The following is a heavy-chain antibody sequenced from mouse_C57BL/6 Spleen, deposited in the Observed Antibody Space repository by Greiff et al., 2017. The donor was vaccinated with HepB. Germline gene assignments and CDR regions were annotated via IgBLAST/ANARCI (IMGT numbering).Heavy chain of an antibody. CDR1: GYTFTSYD. CDR2: IYPRDGST. CDR3: ARESTVVPFDY. V-gene: IGHV1-85*01. J-gene: IGHJ2*01. D-gene: IGHD1-1*01. Sequence: QVQLKESGPELVKPGASVKLSCKASGYTFTSYDINWVKQRPGQGLEWIGWIYPRDGSTKYNEKFKGKATLTVDTSSSTAYMELHSLTSEDSAVYFCARESTVVPFDYWGQGTTLTVSS.